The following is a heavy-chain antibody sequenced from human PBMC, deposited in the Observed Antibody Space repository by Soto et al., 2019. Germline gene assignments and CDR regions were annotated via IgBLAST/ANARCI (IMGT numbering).Heavy chain of an antibody. CDR1: GFTFSSSW. Sequence: EVQLLESGGGLVQPGGSLRLSCAASGFTFSSSWMHWVRQVPGKGLVWVSRIRGDGNDAHYADSVKGRFTISRDNAKNTVDLQMYSLSPKDRAVYYCARDLVFGSGSWGHWGQGTLFTFSS. D-gene: IGHD3-10*01. CDR3: ARDLVFGSGSWGH. J-gene: IGHJ4*02. V-gene: IGHV3-74*01. CDR2: IRGDGNDA.